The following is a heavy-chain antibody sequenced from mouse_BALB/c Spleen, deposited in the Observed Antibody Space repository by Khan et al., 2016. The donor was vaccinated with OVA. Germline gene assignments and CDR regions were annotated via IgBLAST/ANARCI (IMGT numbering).Heavy chain of an antibody. CDR3: ARGGYSSFAY. CDR2: IYPGNSDT. Sequence: EVQLQQSGTVLARPGASVKMSCKASGYSFTSYLIHWVKQRPGQGLEWIGDIYPGNSDTTYNQKFKDKAKLTACTSANTAYMELSSLTNEDSSVYYCARGGYSSFAYWGQGPLVTVSA. J-gene: IGHJ3*01. D-gene: IGHD1-3*01. CDR1: GYSFTSYL. V-gene: IGHV1-5*01.